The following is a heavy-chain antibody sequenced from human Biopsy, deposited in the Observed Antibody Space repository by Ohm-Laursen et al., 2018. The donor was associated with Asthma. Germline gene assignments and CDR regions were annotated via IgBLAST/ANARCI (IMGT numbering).Heavy chain of an antibody. CDR1: GYTFIHFA. Sequence: ASVKVSCKASGYTFIHFAIHWVRQAPGQRLEWMGWIHAGDGNTKYSQKFQGRVTITRDTSASPAYMDLRSLRSEDTAMYYCARTYYDFLTGQVNDAFALWGQGTMVTVSS. D-gene: IGHD3-9*01. V-gene: IGHV1-3*01. CDR3: ARTYYDFLTGQVNDAFAL. CDR2: IHAGDGNT. J-gene: IGHJ3*01.